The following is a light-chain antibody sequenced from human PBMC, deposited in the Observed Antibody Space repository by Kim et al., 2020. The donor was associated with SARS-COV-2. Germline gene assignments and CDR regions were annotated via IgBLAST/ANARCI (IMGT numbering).Light chain of an antibody. Sequence: DIQMTQSPSTLSASVGGSVTITCRASHSIGSWLAWYQQKPGKAPNLLIYKASSLETGVPSRFSGSGSGTEFTLTISSLQPDDFATYYCQQYDSYSITFDQGTRLEIK. V-gene: IGKV1-5*03. CDR1: HSIGSW. CDR3: QQYDSYSIT. J-gene: IGKJ5*01. CDR2: KAS.